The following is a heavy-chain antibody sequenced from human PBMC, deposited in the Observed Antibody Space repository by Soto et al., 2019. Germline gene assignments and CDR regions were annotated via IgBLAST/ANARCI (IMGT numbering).Heavy chain of an antibody. CDR1: GYTFTSYG. V-gene: IGHV1-18*04. D-gene: IGHD3-9*01. Sequence: ASVKVSCKASGYTFTSYGISWVRQAPGQGLEWMGWISAYNGNTNYAQKLQGRVTMTTDTSTSTAYLELRSLRSDDTAVYYCARGGVYYDILTANDYWGQGTLVTVSS. CDR3: ARGGVYYDILTANDY. CDR2: ISAYNGNT. J-gene: IGHJ4*02.